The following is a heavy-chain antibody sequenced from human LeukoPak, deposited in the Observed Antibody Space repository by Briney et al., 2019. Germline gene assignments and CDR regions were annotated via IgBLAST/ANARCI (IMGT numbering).Heavy chain of an antibody. CDR2: ISSNGGST. D-gene: IGHD6-19*01. CDR3: AKGLAYSSGWYGY. Sequence: QPGGSLRLSCAASGFTFSSYAMHWVRQAPGKGLEYVSAISSNGGSTYYANSVKGRFTISRDNSKNTLYLQMNSLRAEDTAVYYCAKGLAYSSGWYGYWGQGTLVTVSS. CDR1: GFTFSSYA. J-gene: IGHJ4*02. V-gene: IGHV3-64*01.